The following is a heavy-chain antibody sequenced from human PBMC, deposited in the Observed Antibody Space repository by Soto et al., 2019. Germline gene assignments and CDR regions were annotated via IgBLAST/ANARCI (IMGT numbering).Heavy chain of an antibody. J-gene: IGHJ6*02. Sequence: PGGSLRLSCTASGFTFSSYTMNWVRQAPGKGLEWVSSISSSSSYIYYADSVKGRFTISRDNAKNSLYLQMNSLRAGDTAVYYCARGGPNWDYYFYGMDVWGQGTTVTV. V-gene: IGHV3-21*01. CDR3: ARGGPNWDYYFYGMDV. CDR2: ISSSSSYI. D-gene: IGHD3-16*01. CDR1: GFTFSSYT.